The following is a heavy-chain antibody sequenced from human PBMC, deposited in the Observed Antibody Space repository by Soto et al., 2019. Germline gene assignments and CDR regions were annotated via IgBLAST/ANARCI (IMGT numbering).Heavy chain of an antibody. CDR3: ASDYDFWSGYYSA. J-gene: IGHJ5*02. D-gene: IGHD3-3*01. Sequence: QVQLQESGPGLVKPSQTLSLTCTVSGGSISSVGYYWSWIRQHPGKGLEWIGYIYYSGSTYYTPSLKSQVTITVDTSKNQFSLMLSSVPAADTAVYYCASDYDFWSGYYSAWGQVTLVTVSS. V-gene: IGHV4-31*01. CDR1: GGSISSVGYY. CDR2: IYYSGST.